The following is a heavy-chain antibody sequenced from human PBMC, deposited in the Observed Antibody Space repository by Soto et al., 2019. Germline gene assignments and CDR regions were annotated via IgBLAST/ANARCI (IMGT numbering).Heavy chain of an antibody. CDR1: GYTFTSYG. V-gene: IGHV1-18*01. D-gene: IGHD6-6*01. Sequence: ASVKVSCKASGYTFTSYGISWVRQAPGQGLEWMGWISAYNGNTNYAQKLQGRVTMTTDTSTSTAYMELRSLRSDDTAVYYCAIVAARNYGNWFDPWGQGTLVTVSS. J-gene: IGHJ5*02. CDR3: AIVAARNYGNWFDP. CDR2: ISAYNGNT.